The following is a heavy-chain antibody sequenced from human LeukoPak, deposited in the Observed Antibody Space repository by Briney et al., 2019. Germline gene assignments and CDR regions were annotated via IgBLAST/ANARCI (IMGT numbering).Heavy chain of an antibody. Sequence: ASVKVSCKASGYTFTSYAMHWVRQAPGQRLEWMGWINAGNGNTKYSQKFQGRVTITRDTSASTAYMELGSLRSEDTAVYYCARMETGKGAFDIWGQGTMVTVSS. CDR3: ARMETGKGAFDI. CDR1: GYTFTSYA. J-gene: IGHJ3*02. CDR2: INAGNGNT. D-gene: IGHD3-10*01. V-gene: IGHV1-3*01.